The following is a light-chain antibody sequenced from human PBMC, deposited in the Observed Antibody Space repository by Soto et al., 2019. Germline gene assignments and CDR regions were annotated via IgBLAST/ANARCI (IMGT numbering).Light chain of an antibody. Sequence: AIRMTQSPSSFSASTGDRVTITCRASQDISNYLAWYQQKPGKAPKLLIYAASTLQSGVPSRFSGSGSGTDFTLTISCLQPEDFATYYCQQYYSYPYTFGQGTKLEIK. CDR3: QQYYSYPYT. CDR1: QDISNY. CDR2: AAS. J-gene: IGKJ2*01. V-gene: IGKV1-8*01.